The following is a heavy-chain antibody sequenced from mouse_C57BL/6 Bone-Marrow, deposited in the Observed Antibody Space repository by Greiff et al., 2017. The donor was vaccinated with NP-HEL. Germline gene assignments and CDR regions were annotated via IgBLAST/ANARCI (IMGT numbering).Heavy chain of an antibody. CDR1: GYTFTSYT. CDR2: INPSSGYT. Sequence: VQLQQSGAELARPGASVKMSCKASGYTFTSYTMHWVKQRPGQGLEWIGYINPSSGYTKYNQKFKDKATLTADKSSSTAYMQLSSLTSEDSAVYYCARRGYDVYYYAMDYWGQGTSVTVSS. J-gene: IGHJ4*01. CDR3: ARRGYDVYYYAMDY. V-gene: IGHV1-4*01. D-gene: IGHD2-2*01.